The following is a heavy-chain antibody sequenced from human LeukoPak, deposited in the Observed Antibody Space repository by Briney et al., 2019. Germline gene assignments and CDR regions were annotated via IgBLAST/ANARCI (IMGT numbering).Heavy chain of an antibody. CDR3: ARDLVISMVRGGYGMDV. Sequence: PGGPLRLSFAASGLSFSSYGMHWVRQAPGKGREGVAVIWYDGSNKYYADSVKGRFTISRDNSKNTLSLQMSSPRVEDTAVYYCARDLVISMVRGGYGMDVWGQGTTVTVSS. V-gene: IGHV3-33*01. D-gene: IGHD3-10*01. CDR2: IWYDGSNK. CDR1: GLSFSSYG. J-gene: IGHJ6*02.